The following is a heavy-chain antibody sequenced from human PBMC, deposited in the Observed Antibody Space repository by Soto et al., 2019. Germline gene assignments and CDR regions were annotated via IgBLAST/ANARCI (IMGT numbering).Heavy chain of an antibody. D-gene: IGHD6-13*01. CDR2: IYYSGST. V-gene: IGHV4-39*01. J-gene: IGHJ4*02. Sequence: SETLSLTCTVSGGSISSSSYYWGWIRRPPGKGLEWIGSIYYSGSTYYNPSLKSRVTISVDTSKNQFSLKLSSVTAADTAVYYCARTYSSSWYWNFDYWGQGTLVTVSS. CDR3: ARTYSSSWYWNFDY. CDR1: GGSISSSSYY.